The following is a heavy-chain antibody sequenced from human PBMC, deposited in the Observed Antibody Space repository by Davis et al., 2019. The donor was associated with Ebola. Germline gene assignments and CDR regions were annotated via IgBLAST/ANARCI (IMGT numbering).Heavy chain of an antibody. CDR1: GGTFSSYA. Sequence: SVKVSCKASGGTFSSYAISWVRQAPGQGLEWMGGIIPIFGTANYAQKFQGRVTITADESTSTAYMELSSLRSEDTAVYYCATVDYDILTGWGYFDYWGQGTLVTVSS. CDR2: IIPIFGTA. CDR3: ATVDYDILTGWGYFDY. V-gene: IGHV1-69*13. J-gene: IGHJ4*02. D-gene: IGHD3-9*01.